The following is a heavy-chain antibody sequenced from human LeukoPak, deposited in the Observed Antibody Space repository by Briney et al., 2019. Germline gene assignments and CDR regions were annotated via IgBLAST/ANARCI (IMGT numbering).Heavy chain of an antibody. Sequence: GGSLRLSSAASGFTFSIYAMSWVRQAPGQGLQWVSSITSSGDGTSYADSVKGRFTISRDNSENMLYLQMNSLRVEDTAVYFCAKDRPNYYGSNGHYYRRDGDYWGQGTLVTVSS. CDR1: GFTFSIYA. D-gene: IGHD3-22*01. CDR2: ITSSGDGT. J-gene: IGHJ4*02. CDR3: AKDRPNYYGSNGHYYRRDGDY. V-gene: IGHV3-23*01.